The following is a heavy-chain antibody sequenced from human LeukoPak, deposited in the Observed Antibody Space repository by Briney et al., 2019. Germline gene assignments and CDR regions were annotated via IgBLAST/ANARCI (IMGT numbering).Heavy chain of an antibody. D-gene: IGHD6-13*01. Sequence: PSETLSLTCAVSGGSISSGGYSWSRIRQPPGKGLEWIGYIYHSGSTYYNPSLKSRVTISVDRSKNQFSLKLSFVTAADTAVYYCARGVSSRFDPWGQGTLVTVSS. J-gene: IGHJ5*02. CDR2: IYHSGST. V-gene: IGHV4-30-2*01. CDR3: ARGVSSRFDP. CDR1: GGSISSGGYS.